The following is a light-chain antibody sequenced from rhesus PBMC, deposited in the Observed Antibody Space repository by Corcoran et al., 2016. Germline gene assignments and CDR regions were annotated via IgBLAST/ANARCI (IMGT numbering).Light chain of an antibody. CDR1: QSLLDSEDGNTY. CDR2: EVS. CDR3: MQGIEFPFT. V-gene: IGKV2-104*02. Sequence: DIVMTQTPLSLPVTPGEPASISCRSSQSLLDSEDGNTYLDWYLQKPGQSPQLLIYEVSNRVSGVPDRFSGSGSDTDFTLKISRVESEDVGIYYCMQGIEFPFTFGPGTKLDIK. J-gene: IGKJ3*01.